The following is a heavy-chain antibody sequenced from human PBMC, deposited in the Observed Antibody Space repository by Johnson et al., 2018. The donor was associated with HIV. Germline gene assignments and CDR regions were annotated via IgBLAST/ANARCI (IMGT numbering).Heavy chain of an antibody. CDR2: INWNGGST. CDR1: GFTFDNYD. J-gene: IGHJ3*01. D-gene: IGHD3-22*01. Sequence: EVQLVESGGAVVRPGGSLRLSCAASGFTFDNYDMSWVRQGPGKGLEWVSSINWNGGSTAYADSVRGRFSISRDNAKNSLVLQMNSLTAGDTAMYYCARVAAGSSGYYRDAFDVWGQGTMVTVSS. V-gene: IGHV3-20*04. CDR3: ARVAAGSSGYYRDAFDV.